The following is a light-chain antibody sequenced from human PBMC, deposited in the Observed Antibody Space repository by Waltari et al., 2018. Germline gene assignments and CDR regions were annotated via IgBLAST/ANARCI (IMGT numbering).Light chain of an antibody. CDR1: QSVSSN. CDR2: GTS. CDR3: QQYNNWPPCT. J-gene: IGKJ3*01. V-gene: IGKV3-15*01. Sequence: EIVMTQSPATLSVSPGERATLSCRASQSVSSNLAWYQQKPGQAPRLLIYGTSTRATGIPARFGGSGSGTEFTLTISSLQSEDFAVYYCQQYNNWPPCTFGPGTKVDIK.